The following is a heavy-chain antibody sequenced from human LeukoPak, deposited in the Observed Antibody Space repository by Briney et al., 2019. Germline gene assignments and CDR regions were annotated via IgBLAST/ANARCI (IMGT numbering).Heavy chain of an antibody. Sequence: GGSLRLSCAASGFTFSSYWMSWVRQAPGKGLEWVANIKQDGSEKYYVDSVKGRFTISRDNAKNSLYLQMNSLRAGDTAVYYCARAQPATVRDYYYYYMDVWGKGTTVTISS. CDR1: GFTFSSYW. CDR2: IKQDGSEK. J-gene: IGHJ6*03. CDR3: ARAQPATVRDYYYYYMDV. V-gene: IGHV3-7*01. D-gene: IGHD1-26*01.